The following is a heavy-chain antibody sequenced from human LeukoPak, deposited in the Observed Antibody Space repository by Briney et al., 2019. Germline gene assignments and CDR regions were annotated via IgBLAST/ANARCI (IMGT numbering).Heavy chain of an antibody. V-gene: IGHV1-69*13. CDR3: ARDRPGRYCSTISCYSASPFDP. D-gene: IGHD2-2*02. J-gene: IGHJ5*02. CDR1: GGTFRSYG. Sequence: SVKVSCKASGGTFRSYGISWLRQAPGQGLEWMGGIFPISGTPNYAQKFQGRVTITADESTSTAYMELSSLRSEDTAVYYCARDRPGRYCSTISCYSASPFDPWGQGTLVTVSS. CDR2: IFPISGTP.